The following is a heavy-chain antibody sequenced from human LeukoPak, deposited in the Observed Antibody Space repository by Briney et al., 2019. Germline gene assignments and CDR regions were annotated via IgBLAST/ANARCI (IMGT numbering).Heavy chain of an antibody. J-gene: IGHJ6*03. CDR2: ISGSGGST. Sequence: PGGSLRLSCAASGFTFSSYAMSWVRQAPGKGLEWVSAISGSGGSTYYADSVKGRFTISRDNSKNTLYLQMNSLRAEDTAVYYCAKTRAATRFLEWKNYYYYMDVWGKGTTVTVSS. CDR3: AKTRAATRFLEWKNYYYYMDV. V-gene: IGHV3-23*01. CDR1: GFTFSSYA. D-gene: IGHD3-3*01.